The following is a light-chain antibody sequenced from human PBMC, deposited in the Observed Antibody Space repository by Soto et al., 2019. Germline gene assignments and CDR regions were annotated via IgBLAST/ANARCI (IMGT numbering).Light chain of an antibody. CDR3: SSYRSSGTLYV. J-gene: IGLJ1*01. V-gene: IGLV2-14*01. Sequence: QSVLTQPASVSGSPGQSITISCTGTSSDVGASKYVSWYQQLPGKAPKLIIYEVSYRPSGVSYRFSGSKSGNTASLTVSGLQADDEADYFCSSYRSSGTLYVFGTGTKLTVL. CDR2: EVS. CDR1: SSDVGASKY.